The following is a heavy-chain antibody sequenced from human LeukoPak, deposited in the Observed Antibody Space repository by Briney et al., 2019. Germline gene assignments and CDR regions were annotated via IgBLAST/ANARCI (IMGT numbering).Heavy chain of an antibody. D-gene: IGHD4-17*01. Sequence: GGSLRLSCSVSGFTFSSYSMNWVRQAPGKGLQWVSSISGGGSYIFYADSVEGRFSVSRANAKNSVFLQMNSLRAEDTAVYYCARGLGDYDAFDVWGHGTRVTVAS. J-gene: IGHJ3*01. CDR3: ARGLGDYDAFDV. V-gene: IGHV3-21*01. CDR1: GFTFSSYS. CDR2: ISGGGSYI.